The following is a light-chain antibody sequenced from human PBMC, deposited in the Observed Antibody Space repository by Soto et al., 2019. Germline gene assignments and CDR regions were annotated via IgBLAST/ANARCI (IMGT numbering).Light chain of an antibody. CDR1: QNIRNL. J-gene: IGKJ5*01. V-gene: IGKV1-39*01. CDR3: QQSYSTPIT. Sequence: DIPMTQSPSSLSASVGDRVTITCRASQNIRNLLNWYQQESGKAPKLLIHAASTLHSGVPSRFSGSGSGTDFTLTISSLQPEDFGTYYCQQSYSTPITFGQGTRLEIK. CDR2: AAS.